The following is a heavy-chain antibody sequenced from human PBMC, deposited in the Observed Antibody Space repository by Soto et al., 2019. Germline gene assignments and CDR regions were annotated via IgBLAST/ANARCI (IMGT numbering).Heavy chain of an antibody. CDR1: GYTFTSYA. V-gene: IGHV1-3*01. CDR2: INAGNGNT. J-gene: IGHJ4*02. D-gene: IGHD6-19*01. Sequence: QVQLVQSGAEVKKPGASVKVSCKASGYTFTSYAIHWVRQAPGQRLEWMGWINAGNGNTKYSQKFQDRITITRDTSASTAYMELSSLRSEDTAVYYCARDLGGWPDYWGQGTLVTVSS. CDR3: ARDLGGWPDY.